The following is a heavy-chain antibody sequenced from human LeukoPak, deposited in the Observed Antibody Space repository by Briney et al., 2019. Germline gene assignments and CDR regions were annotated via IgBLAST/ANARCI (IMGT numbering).Heavy chain of an antibody. J-gene: IGHJ3*02. Sequence: ASVKLSCKASGGTFSSYAISWVRQAPGQGLEWMGGISPIFGTANYAQKFQGRVTITADKSTSTAYMELSGLRSEDTAVYYCARDQYDSRGAFDIWGQGTMVTVSS. CDR1: GGTFSSYA. CDR2: ISPIFGTA. CDR3: ARDQYDSRGAFDI. V-gene: IGHV1-69*06. D-gene: IGHD3-22*01.